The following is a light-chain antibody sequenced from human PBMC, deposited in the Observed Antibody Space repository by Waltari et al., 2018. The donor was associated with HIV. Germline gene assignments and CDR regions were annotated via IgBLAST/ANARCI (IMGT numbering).Light chain of an antibody. V-gene: IGKV3-11*01. CDR1: QSVGSF. J-gene: IGKJ2*03. CDR2: DAS. Sequence: EIVLTPSPPTMSSSPAERATLTRRASQSVGSFLVWYQQIPGQAPRLLIYDASKRATGIPARFSGRGSGTDFTLTIDSLEPEDFGVYYCQQRTNWPPYSFGQGTKLEI. CDR3: QQRTNWPPYS.